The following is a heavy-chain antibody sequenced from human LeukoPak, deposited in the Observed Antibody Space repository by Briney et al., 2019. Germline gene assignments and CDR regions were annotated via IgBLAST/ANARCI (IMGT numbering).Heavy chain of an antibody. CDR3: AREIRPNDY. CDR2: IDISGDTT. D-gene: IGHD3-3*02. CDR1: GFTLRGYA. J-gene: IGHJ4*02. Sequence: GGSLRLSCAASGFTLRGYAMTWVRQAPGKGLEWISAIDISGDTTSYADSVKGRFTISRDNSKNTQYLQMSSLRAEDTAVYYCAREIRPNDYWGQGTLVTVSS. V-gene: IGHV3-23*01.